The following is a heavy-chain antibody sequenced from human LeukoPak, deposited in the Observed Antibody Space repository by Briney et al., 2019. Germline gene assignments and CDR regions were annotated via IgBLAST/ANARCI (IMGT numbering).Heavy chain of an antibody. J-gene: IGHJ5*02. CDR1: GGSFSGYY. D-gene: IGHD3-10*01. Sequence: PSETLSLTCAVYGGSFSGYYWSWIRQPAGKGLEWIGRIYTSGSTDYNPSLKSRVTMSVDTSKNQFSLKLSSVTAADTAVYYCARDSGTTGEVKFDPWGQGTLVTVSS. CDR3: ARDSGTTGEVKFDP. CDR2: IYTSGST. V-gene: IGHV4-4*07.